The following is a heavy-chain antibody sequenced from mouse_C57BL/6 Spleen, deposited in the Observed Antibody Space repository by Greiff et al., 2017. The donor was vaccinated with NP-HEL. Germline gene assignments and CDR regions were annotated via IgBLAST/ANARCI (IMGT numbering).Heavy chain of an antibody. D-gene: IGHD2-2*01. CDR1: GFTFSDYY. J-gene: IGHJ4*01. V-gene: IGHV5-16*01. CDR2: INYDGSST. Sequence: DVMLVESEGGLVQPGSSMKLSCTASGFTFSDYYMAWVRQVPEKGLEWVANINYDGSSTYYLDSLKSRFIISGDNAKNILYLQMSSLKSEDTATYYCARDGLPYAMDYWGQGTSVTVSS. CDR3: ARDGLPYAMDY.